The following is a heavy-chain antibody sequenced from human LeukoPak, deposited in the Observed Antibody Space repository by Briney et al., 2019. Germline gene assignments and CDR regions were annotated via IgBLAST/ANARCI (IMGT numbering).Heavy chain of an antibody. CDR2: ISGSGGST. Sequence: GGSLRLSCAASGFTFSSYAMSWVRQAPGKGLEWVSAISGSGGSTYYADSVKGRFTISRDNAKNSVYLQMSSLRVEDTPVYYCARETENCGGDCFDYWGQGTLVTVSS. J-gene: IGHJ4*02. V-gene: IGHV3-23*01. CDR3: ARETENCGGDCFDY. D-gene: IGHD2-21*01. CDR1: GFTFSSYA.